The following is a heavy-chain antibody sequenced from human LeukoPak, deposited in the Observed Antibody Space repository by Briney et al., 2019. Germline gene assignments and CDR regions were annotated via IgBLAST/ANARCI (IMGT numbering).Heavy chain of an antibody. V-gene: IGHV3-23*01. Sequence: GGSLRLSCAASKVTFSDYAMNWVRQAPGKGLEWVSGISGSGGNTYYADSVKGRFTISRDNSKNTLYLQTNSLRAEDTALYYCAKGTGINHYHWIDPWGQGTQVTVSS. CDR3: AKGTGINHYHWIDP. D-gene: IGHD3/OR15-3a*01. CDR2: ISGSGGNT. J-gene: IGHJ5*02. CDR1: KVTFSDYA.